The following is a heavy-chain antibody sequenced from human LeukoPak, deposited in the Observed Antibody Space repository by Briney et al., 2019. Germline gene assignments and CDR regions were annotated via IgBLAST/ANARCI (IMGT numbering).Heavy chain of an antibody. Sequence: PGGSLRLSCAASGFSFTNAWMSWVRQAPGKGLEWVGRIKSKTDGGTTDYAAPVKGRFTISRDDSKNTLYLQMNSLKSEDTAVYYCAKREYCSGRNCPDAFDFWGQGTMVTVSS. CDR3: AKREYCSGRNCPDAFDF. D-gene: IGHD2-15*01. V-gene: IGHV3-15*01. J-gene: IGHJ3*01. CDR2: IKSKTDGGTT. CDR1: GFSFTNAW.